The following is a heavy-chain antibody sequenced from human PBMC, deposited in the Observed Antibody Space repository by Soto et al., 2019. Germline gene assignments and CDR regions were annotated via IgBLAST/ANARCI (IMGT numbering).Heavy chain of an antibody. CDR3: ARAIKNYDYVCASYSFPWGYFEY. V-gene: IGHV4-34*01. D-gene: IGHD3-16*02. CDR2: INHSGST. CDR1: VVSFSGYY. J-gene: IGHJ4*02. Sequence: PSETLSLTCAVYVVSFSGYYWSCIRQPPGKWLEWIGEINHSGSTNYNPSLKSRVAISVKTSKNQFSLKLSSVTAADTAVYYCARAIKNYDYVCASYSFPWGYFEYWGQGTLVIVS.